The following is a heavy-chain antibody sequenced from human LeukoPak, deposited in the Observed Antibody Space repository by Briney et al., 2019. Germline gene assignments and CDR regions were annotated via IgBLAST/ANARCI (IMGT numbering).Heavy chain of an antibody. CDR3: AKDLTTVTTGDY. CDR1: GFTFSDPY. CDR2: ISGSGTDI. D-gene: IGHD4-17*01. V-gene: IGHV3-11*04. J-gene: IGHJ4*02. Sequence: GGSLRLSCAASGFTFSDPYMSWIRQAPGKGLECLSYISGSGTDINYADSVRGRFTISRDNAKNLLYLQMNDLRVEDTAVYYCAKDLTTVTTGDYWGQGTLVTVSS.